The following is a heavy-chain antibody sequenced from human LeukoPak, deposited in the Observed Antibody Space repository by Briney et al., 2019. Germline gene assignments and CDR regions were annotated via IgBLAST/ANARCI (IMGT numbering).Heavy chain of an antibody. CDR2: FYNSGKT. CDR1: DSSITSDFY. V-gene: IGHV4-38-2*02. J-gene: IGHJ3*02. D-gene: IGHD5-24*01. Sequence: SETLSLTCTVSDSSITSDFYWGWLRQPPGKGLEWIGSFYNSGKTYYKPSLESRVTISMDTSKKQFSLKVSSVTAADTAVYYCARVRQRWLQLGTNAFDIWGQGTMVTVSS. CDR3: ARVRQRWLQLGTNAFDI.